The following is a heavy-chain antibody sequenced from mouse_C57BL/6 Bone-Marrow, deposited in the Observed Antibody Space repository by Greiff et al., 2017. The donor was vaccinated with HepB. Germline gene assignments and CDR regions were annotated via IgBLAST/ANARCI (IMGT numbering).Heavy chain of an antibody. Sequence: VQLQQSGAELVRPGASVTLSCKASGYTFTDYEMHWVKQTPVHGLEWIGAIDPETGGTAYNQKFKGKAILTADKSSSTAYMELRSLTSEDSAVYYCTRPHYYGSSYEAMDYWGQGTSVTVSS. CDR1: GYTFTDYE. J-gene: IGHJ4*01. V-gene: IGHV1-15*01. CDR2: IDPETGGT. CDR3: TRPHYYGSSYEAMDY. D-gene: IGHD1-1*01.